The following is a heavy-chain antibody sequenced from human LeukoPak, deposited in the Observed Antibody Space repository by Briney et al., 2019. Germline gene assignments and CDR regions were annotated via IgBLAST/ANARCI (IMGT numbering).Heavy chain of an antibody. CDR2: MNPNSGNT. V-gene: IGHV1-8*01. CDR3: ARDVGYCSSTSCSGQFD. CDR1: GYTFTSYD. J-gene: IGHJ4*02. D-gene: IGHD2-2*01. Sequence: ASVKVSCKASGYTFTSYDINWVRQATGQGLEWMGWMNPNSGNTGYAQKFQGGVTMTRNTSISTAYMELSSLRSEDTAVYYCARDVGYCSSTSCSGQFDWGQGTLVTVSS.